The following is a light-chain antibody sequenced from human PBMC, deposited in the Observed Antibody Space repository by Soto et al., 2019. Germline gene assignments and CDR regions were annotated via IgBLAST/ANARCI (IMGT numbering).Light chain of an antibody. J-gene: IGKJ1*01. CDR3: QQSYCSPPT. CDR1: QSISNH. CDR2: AAS. Sequence: VQMTQSPSSLSASVEDRVIITCRASQSISNHLNWYQQKPGKAPKLLIFAASSLQSGVPSRFSGSRSGPDFTLTISSLQPEDFATYYCQQSYCSPPTFGQGTKVDIK. V-gene: IGKV1-39*01.